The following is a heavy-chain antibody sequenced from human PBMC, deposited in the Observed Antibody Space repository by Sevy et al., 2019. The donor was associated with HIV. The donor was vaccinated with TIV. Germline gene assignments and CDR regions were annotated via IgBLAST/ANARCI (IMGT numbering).Heavy chain of an antibody. Sequence: SETLSLTCTVSGGSISSYYWSWIRQPAGKGLEWIGRIYTSGSTNYNPSLKSRVTMSVDTSKNQFSLKLSSVTAADTAVYYCVSSFNILTGYYTGAFDIWGQGTMVTVSS. V-gene: IGHV4-4*07. J-gene: IGHJ3*02. CDR3: VSSFNILTGYYTGAFDI. CDR1: GGSISSYY. D-gene: IGHD3-9*01. CDR2: IYTSGST.